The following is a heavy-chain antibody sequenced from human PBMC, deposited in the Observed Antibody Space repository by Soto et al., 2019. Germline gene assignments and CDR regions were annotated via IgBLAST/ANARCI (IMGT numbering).Heavy chain of an antibody. V-gene: IGHV3-30*18. D-gene: IGHD1-1*01. Sequence: PGGSLRLSCAASGFTFSSYGMHWVRQAPGKGLEWVAVISYDGSNKYYADSVKGRFTISRDNSKNTLYLQMNSLRAEDTAVYYCAKGSNPRPNWNGIDYWGQGTLVTVSS. CDR2: ISYDGSNK. J-gene: IGHJ4*02. CDR1: GFTFSSYG. CDR3: AKGSNPRPNWNGIDY.